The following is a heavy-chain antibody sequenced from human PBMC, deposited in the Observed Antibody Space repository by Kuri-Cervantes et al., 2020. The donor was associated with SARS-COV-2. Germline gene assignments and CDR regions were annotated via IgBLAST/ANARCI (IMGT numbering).Heavy chain of an antibody. J-gene: IGHJ4*02. D-gene: IGHD3-10*01. V-gene: IGHV4-59*13. CDR2: IYYSGST. CDR3: ARVGGNWELPFDY. Sequence: SETLSLTCTVSGGSISSYYWSWIRQPPGKGLEWIGYIYYSGSTNYNPSLKSRVTISVDTSKNQFSLELSSVTAADTAVYYCARVGGNWELPFDYWGQGTLVTVSS. CDR1: GGSISSYY.